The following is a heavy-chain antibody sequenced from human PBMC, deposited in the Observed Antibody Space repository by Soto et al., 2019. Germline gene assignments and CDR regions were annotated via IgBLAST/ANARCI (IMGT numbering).Heavy chain of an antibody. V-gene: IGHV4-4*02. CDR1: GGSISSSNW. Sequence: SETLSLTCAVSGGSISSSNWWSWVRQPPGKGLEWIGEIYHSGSTNYNPSLKSRVTISVDKSKNQFSLKLSSVTAADTAVYYCATTLRMLSYYYDSSGLVAMGGWFDPWGQGTLVTVSS. CDR3: ATTLRMLSYYYDSSGLVAMGGWFDP. J-gene: IGHJ5*02. CDR2: IYHSGST. D-gene: IGHD3-22*01.